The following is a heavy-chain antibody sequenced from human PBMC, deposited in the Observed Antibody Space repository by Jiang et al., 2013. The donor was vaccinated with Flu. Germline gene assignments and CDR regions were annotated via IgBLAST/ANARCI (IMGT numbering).Heavy chain of an antibody. Sequence: SGAEVKRPGSSVKVSCKASGGTFNNYAVSWVRQAPGHGLEWMGGVIPNLARAKYAQKFRGRVTITAEKYTSTAYLELRNLISDDTALYFCSEGGYDEGASWFDPWGQGTLVTVSS. D-gene: IGHD3-3*01. CDR2: VIPNLARA. J-gene: IGHJ5*02. V-gene: IGHV1-69*04. CDR3: SEGGYDEGASWFDP. CDR1: GGTFNNYA.